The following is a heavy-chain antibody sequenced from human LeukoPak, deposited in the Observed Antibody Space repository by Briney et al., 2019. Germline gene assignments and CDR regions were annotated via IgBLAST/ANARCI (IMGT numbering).Heavy chain of an antibody. J-gene: IGHJ4*02. D-gene: IGHD4-11*01. Sequence: PSETLSLTCTVSGGAISSYYWSWIRQPPGKGLEWIGYIYYSGSTNYNPSLKSRVTISVDTSKNQFSLKLSSVTAADTAVYYCARDRVRGNSNPFFDYWGQGTLVTVSS. CDR3: ARDRVRGNSNPFFDY. CDR2: IYYSGST. CDR1: GGAISSYY. V-gene: IGHV4-59*01.